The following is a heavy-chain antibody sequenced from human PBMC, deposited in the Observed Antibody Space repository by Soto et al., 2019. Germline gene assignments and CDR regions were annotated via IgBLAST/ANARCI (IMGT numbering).Heavy chain of an antibody. CDR1: GFTFTSSA. Sequence: SVKVSCKASGFTFTSSAVQWVRQARGQRLEWIGWIVVGSGNTNYAQKFQERVTITRDMSTSTAYMELSSLRSEDTAVYYCAAETTATAMATYYFDYWGQGTLVTVSS. CDR3: AAETTATAMATYYFDY. J-gene: IGHJ4*02. V-gene: IGHV1-58*01. CDR2: IVVGSGNT. D-gene: IGHD5-18*01.